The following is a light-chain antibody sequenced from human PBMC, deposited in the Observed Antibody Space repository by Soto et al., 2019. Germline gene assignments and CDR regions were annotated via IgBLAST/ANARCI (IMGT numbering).Light chain of an antibody. CDR1: SVHSSFA. CDR2: VNSDGSH. V-gene: IGLV4-69*01. J-gene: IGLJ3*02. CDR3: QTWGAGIQV. Sequence: QLVLAQSPSASASLGASVKLTCTLSSVHSSFAIAWHQQQPEKGPRYLMNVNSDGSHNKGDGIPDRFSGSSSGAERYLTISSLQSEDEADYYCQTWGAGIQVFGGGTKLTVL.